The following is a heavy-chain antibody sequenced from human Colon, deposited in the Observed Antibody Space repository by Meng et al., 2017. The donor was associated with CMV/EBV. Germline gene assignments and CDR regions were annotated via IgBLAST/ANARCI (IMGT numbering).Heavy chain of an antibody. CDR2: ISSSSSYI. V-gene: IGHV3-21*01. CDR1: GFTFSSYS. D-gene: IGHD2-2*01. J-gene: IGHJ4*02. Sequence: GESLKISCAASGFTFSSYSMNWVRQAPGKGLEWVSSISSSSSYIYYADSVKGRFTISRDHAKNSLYLQMNSLRAEDTAVYYCARDDGSVVPSSAYWGQGTLVTVSS. CDR3: ARDDGSVVPSSAY.